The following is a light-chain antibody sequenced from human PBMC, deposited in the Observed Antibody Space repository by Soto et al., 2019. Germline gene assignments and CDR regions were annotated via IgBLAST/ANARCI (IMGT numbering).Light chain of an antibody. J-gene: IGKJ4*01. CDR3: QQYNSYPLT. CDR1: QGISNS. CDR2: AAS. V-gene: IGKV1-16*02. Sequence: DIQMTQSPSSLSASVGDRVNITCRASQGISNSLAWLQQKPGKAPQSLIYAASSLQSGVPSKFSGSGSGTDFTLTISSLQPEDFATYYCQQYNSYPLTFGGGTKVEIK.